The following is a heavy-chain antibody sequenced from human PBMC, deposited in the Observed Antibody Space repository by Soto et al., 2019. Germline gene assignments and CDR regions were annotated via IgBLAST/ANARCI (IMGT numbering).Heavy chain of an antibody. CDR3: ASGHSRSSATSSWFDP. CDR2: IIPILGIA. D-gene: IGHD2-2*01. Sequence: QVQLVQSGAEVKKPGSSVKVSCKASGGTFSSYTISWVRQAPGQGLEWMGRIIPILGIANYAQKFQGRVTITADKSTSTAYMELSSLRSEDTAVYYCASGHSRSSATSSWFDPWGQGTLVTVSS. CDR1: GGTFSSYT. V-gene: IGHV1-69*02. J-gene: IGHJ5*02.